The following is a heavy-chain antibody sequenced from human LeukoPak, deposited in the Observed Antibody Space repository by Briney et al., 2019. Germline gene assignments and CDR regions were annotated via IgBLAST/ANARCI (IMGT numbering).Heavy chain of an antibody. CDR3: AKGHPAVNYYFYMDV. CDR2: ISGSGGNT. Sequence: GGSLRLSCAASGFSFSNYAMSWVRQAPGKGLEWVSSISGSGGNTYYADSVKGRFTVSRDNSKNTLYLQMNSLRGEDTAVYYCAKGHPAVNYYFYMDVWGKGTTVTVSS. V-gene: IGHV3-23*01. CDR1: GFSFSNYA. D-gene: IGHD2-2*01. J-gene: IGHJ6*03.